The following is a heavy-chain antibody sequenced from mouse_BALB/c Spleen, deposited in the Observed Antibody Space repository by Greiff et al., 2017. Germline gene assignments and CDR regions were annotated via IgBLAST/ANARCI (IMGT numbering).Heavy chain of an antibody. Sequence: EVLLVESGGGLVKPGGSLKLSCAASGFTFSSYAMYWVRQTPEKRLEWVASINSGGSTYYLDSVKGRLTISRDNVRNILYLQMNSLRSEDTAMYYCEGDEWFAYWGQGTLVTVSA. CDR1: GFTFSSYA. CDR3: EGDEWFAY. J-gene: IGHJ3*01. V-gene: IGHV5-6-5*01. CDR2: INSGGST.